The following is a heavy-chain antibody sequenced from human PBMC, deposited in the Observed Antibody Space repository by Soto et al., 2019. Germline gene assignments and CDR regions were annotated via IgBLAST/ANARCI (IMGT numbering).Heavy chain of an antibody. CDR3: ARRPGGSGFYYGMDV. Sequence: GESLKISCKDSGYSFTSYWIGWVRQMPGKGLEWMGIIYPGDSDTRYSPSFQGQVTISADKSISTAYLQWSSLKASDTAMYYCARRPGGSGFYYGMDVWGQGTTVTVSS. V-gene: IGHV5-51*01. D-gene: IGHD3-22*01. J-gene: IGHJ6*02. CDR2: IYPGDSDT. CDR1: GYSFTSYW.